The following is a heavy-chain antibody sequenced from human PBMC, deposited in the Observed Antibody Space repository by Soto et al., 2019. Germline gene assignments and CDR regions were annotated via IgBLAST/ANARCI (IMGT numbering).Heavy chain of an antibody. CDR3: AKSQIGAAHYGDY. CDR1: ACTFSSYA. CDR2: ITGSGETT. D-gene: IGHD3-16*01. J-gene: IGHJ4*02. Sequence: GGSLRVSCAASACTFSSYAMNWVSKAPGKGLEWVSTITGSGETTYYGDSVKGRFTISRDNSKNTLYLQMDNLTADDTAIYYCAKSQIGAAHYGDYWGQGTLVTVSS. V-gene: IGHV3-23*01.